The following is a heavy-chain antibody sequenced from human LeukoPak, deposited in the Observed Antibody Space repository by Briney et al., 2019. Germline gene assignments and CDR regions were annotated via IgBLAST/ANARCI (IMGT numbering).Heavy chain of an antibody. D-gene: IGHD3-22*01. J-gene: IGHJ4*02. CDR1: GGSISSYY. V-gene: IGHV4-59*01. CDR3: ARQSISGSSLSYFDY. Sequence: NPSETLSLTCTVSGGSISSYYWSWIRQPPGKGLEWLGNIYDSGSTNYNPSLKSRVTISVDTSKNQCSLKLSSVTAADTAVYYCARQSISGSSLSYFDYWGQGTLVNVSS. CDR2: IYDSGST.